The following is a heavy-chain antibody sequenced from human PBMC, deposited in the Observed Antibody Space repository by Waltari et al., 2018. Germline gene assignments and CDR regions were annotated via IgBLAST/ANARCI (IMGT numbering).Heavy chain of an antibody. CDR1: GFTSRGYA. V-gene: IGHV3-30*03. CDR3: ARDYSGSDY. J-gene: IGHJ4*02. Sequence: QVQLVESGGVVVQPGRSLRLSCAPSGFTSRGYAMHWVRQAPGKGLEWVAVVSYDGGTKYYADSVKGRFTISRDNSQNMLYVEMNSLRPEDTAVYYCARDYSGSDYWGQGTLVTVSS. D-gene: IGHD1-26*01. CDR2: VSYDGGTK.